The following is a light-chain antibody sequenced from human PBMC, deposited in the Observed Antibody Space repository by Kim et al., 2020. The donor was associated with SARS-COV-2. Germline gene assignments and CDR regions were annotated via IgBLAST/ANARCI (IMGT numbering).Light chain of an antibody. J-gene: IGKJ2*01. CDR1: QGISGTF. Sequence: PGGWATLSCRARQGISGTFVAWYQRNLGQAPRLLIFAASSRAAGTPDGFSGSGSGTDFTLTISRVEPDDFAVYYCQQFSTSPPAYTFGQGTKLEI. CDR2: AAS. CDR3: QQFSTSPPAYT. V-gene: IGKV3-20*01.